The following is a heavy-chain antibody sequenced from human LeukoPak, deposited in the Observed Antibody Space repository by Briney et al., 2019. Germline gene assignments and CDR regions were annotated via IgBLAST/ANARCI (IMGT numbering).Heavy chain of an antibody. V-gene: IGHV4-59*08. Sequence: SETLSLTCTVSGGSISSYYWSWIRQPPGKGLEWIGYIYYSGSTNYNPSLKSRVTISVDTSKNQFSLKLSSVTAADTAVYYCARHEGWELLGFDYWGQGTLVTVSS. CDR3: ARHEGWELLGFDY. D-gene: IGHD1-26*01. CDR2: IYYSGST. CDR1: GGSISSYY. J-gene: IGHJ4*02.